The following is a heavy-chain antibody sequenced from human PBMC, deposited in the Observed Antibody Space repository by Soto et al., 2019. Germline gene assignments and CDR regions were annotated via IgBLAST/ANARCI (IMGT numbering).Heavy chain of an antibody. Sequence: SETLSLTCTVSGGSISSGGYYWSWIRQHPGKGLEWIGYIYYSGSTYYNPSLKSRVTISVDTSKNQFSLKLSSVTAADTAVYYCARDQPSWTPYDILTGPRAGNWFDPWGQGTLVTVSS. J-gene: IGHJ5*02. V-gene: IGHV4-31*03. CDR1: GGSISSGGYY. CDR2: IYYSGST. CDR3: ARDQPSWTPYDILTGPRAGNWFDP. D-gene: IGHD3-9*01.